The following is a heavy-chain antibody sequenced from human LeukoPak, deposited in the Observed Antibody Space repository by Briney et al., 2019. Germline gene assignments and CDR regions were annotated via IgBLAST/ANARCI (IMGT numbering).Heavy chain of an antibody. J-gene: IGHJ4*02. Sequence: ASVKVSCKASGYTFTSYGISWVQQAPGQGLEWMGWISAYNGNTNYAQKFQGRVTMTIDTSTSTVHMELRSLRSDDTAVYYCAKVDIAMGPHFDFWGQGTLVTVSS. D-gene: IGHD5-18*01. CDR1: GYTFTSYG. CDR3: AKVDIAMGPHFDF. CDR2: ISAYNGNT. V-gene: IGHV1-18*01.